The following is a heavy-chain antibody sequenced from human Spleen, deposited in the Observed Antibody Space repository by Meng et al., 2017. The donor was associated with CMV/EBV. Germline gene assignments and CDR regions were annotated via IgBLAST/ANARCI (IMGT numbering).Heavy chain of an antibody. D-gene: IGHD5-12*01. Sequence: LTFSRYAMGWVRQAPGKGREWVSAISGSGGRTYYADSVKGRFTIPRDNSKNTLYLQMNSLRAEDTAVYYCAKDPVGYSGYDWPDDYWGQGTLVTVSS. V-gene: IGHV3-23*01. CDR3: AKDPVGYSGYDWPDDY. J-gene: IGHJ4*02. CDR1: LTFSRYA. CDR2: ISGSGGRT.